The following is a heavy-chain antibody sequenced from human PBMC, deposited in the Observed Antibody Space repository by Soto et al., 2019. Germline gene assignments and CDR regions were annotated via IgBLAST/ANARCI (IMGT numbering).Heavy chain of an antibody. J-gene: IGHJ4*02. CDR3: ARAWGGYFAY. CDR2: IYYSGST. V-gene: IGHV4-31*03. CDR1: GGSISSGGYY. Sequence: QVQLQESGPGLVKPSQTLSLTCTVSGGSISSGGYYWSWIRQHPGKGLEWIGYIYYSGSTYYNPSLKSRVTISVDTSKQPFSLKLSSVTAAAAAVYYCARAWGGYFAYWGQGTLVTVSS. D-gene: IGHD3-16*01.